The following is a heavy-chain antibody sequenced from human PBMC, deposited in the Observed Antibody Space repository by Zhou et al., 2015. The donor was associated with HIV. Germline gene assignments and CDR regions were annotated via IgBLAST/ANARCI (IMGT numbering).Heavy chain of an antibody. J-gene: IGHJ4*02. CDR3: ATGPLATYYFDY. CDR2: IVPVFGTS. Sequence: QVQLVQSGAEVKKPGSSVTVSCKASGASFSNYAITWVRQAPGQGLEWMGGIVPVFGTSDHAQKFQGRVTITADESTSTAYMELSSLRSEDTAVYYCATGPLATYYFDYWGQGTLVTVSS. CDR1: GASFSNYA. D-gene: IGHD1-14*01. V-gene: IGHV1-69*01.